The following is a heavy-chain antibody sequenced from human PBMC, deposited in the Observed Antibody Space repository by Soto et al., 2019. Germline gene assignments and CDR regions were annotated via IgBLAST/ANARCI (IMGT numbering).Heavy chain of an antibody. J-gene: IGHJ4*02. CDR2: IYYSGST. CDR1: GGSISSSSYY. Sequence: QLQLQESGPGLVKPSETLSLTCTVSGGSISSSSYYWGWIRQPPGKGLEWIGSIYYSGSTYYNPSLKSRVTISVDTSKNQFSLKLSSVTAADTAVYYCARHFLMWVVPAAVPEFDYWGQGTLVTVSS. V-gene: IGHV4-39*01. D-gene: IGHD2-2*01. CDR3: ARHFLMWVVPAAVPEFDY.